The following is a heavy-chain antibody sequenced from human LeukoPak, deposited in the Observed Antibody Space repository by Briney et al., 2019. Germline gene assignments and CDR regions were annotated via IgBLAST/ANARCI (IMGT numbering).Heavy chain of an antibody. J-gene: IGHJ4*02. V-gene: IGHV1-18*01. CDR1: GYTFTSYG. CDR2: ISVYNGNT. Sequence: GASVKVSCKASGYTFTSYGISWVRQAPGQGLEWMGWISVYNGNTNYAQKLQGRVTMTTDTSTSTAYMELRSLRSDDTAVYCCAREAVTTDFDYWGQGTLVTVSS. CDR3: AREAVTTDFDY. D-gene: IGHD4-17*01.